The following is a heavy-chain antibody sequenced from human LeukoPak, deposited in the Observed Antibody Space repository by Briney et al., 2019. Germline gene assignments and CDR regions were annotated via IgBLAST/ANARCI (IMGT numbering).Heavy chain of an antibody. CDR1: GGSISSYY. Sequence: PSETLSLTCTVSGGSISSYYWSWLRQPPGKGLEWIGYIYYSGSTNYNPSLKSRVTISVDTSKNQFSLKLSSVTAADTAVYYCARREDYGGNSFLLAFDIWGQGTMVTVSS. CDR2: IYYSGST. J-gene: IGHJ3*02. V-gene: IGHV4-59*12. D-gene: IGHD4-17*01. CDR3: ARREDYGGNSFLLAFDI.